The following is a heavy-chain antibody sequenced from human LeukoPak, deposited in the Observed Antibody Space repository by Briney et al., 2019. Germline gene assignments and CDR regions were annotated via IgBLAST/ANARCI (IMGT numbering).Heavy chain of an antibody. CDR3: ARDPTGYSYGIDY. Sequence: SQTLSLTCTVSGGSISSGSYYWSWVRQPARKGLEWIGRIYTSGSTNYNPSLKSRVTISVDTSKNQFSLKLSSVTAADTAVYYCARDPTGYSYGIDYWGQGTLVTVSS. CDR2: IYTSGST. J-gene: IGHJ4*02. V-gene: IGHV4-61*02. CDR1: GGSISSGSYY. D-gene: IGHD5-18*01.